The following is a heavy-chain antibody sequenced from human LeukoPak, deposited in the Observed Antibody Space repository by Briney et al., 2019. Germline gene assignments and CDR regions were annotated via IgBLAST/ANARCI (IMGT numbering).Heavy chain of an antibody. J-gene: IGHJ5*02. CDR3: ARDSVYYYGSGTNWFDP. Sequence: ASVKVSCKASGYTFTGYYMHWVRQAPGQGLEWMGWINPNSGGTNYAQKFQGRVTMTRDTSISTAYMELSRLRSDDTAVYYCARDSVYYYGSGTNWFDPWGQGTLVTVSS. CDR1: GYTFTGYY. V-gene: IGHV1-2*02. CDR2: INPNSGGT. D-gene: IGHD3-10*01.